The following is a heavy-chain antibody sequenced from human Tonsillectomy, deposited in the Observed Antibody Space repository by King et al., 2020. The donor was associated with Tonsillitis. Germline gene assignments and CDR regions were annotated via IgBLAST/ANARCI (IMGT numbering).Heavy chain of an antibody. CDR2: IYWDDDK. Sequence: ITLKESGPTLVNPTQTLTLTCTFSGLSLSTSGVGVAWIRQPPGKALEWLALIYWDDDKRFNPSLKNRLTITKDTSKNQVVLTMTNMDPVDTATYYCARYTGETFFGLVTTAYYLDWWGHGTLVAVSS. V-gene: IGHV2-5*02. CDR1: GLSLSTSGVG. D-gene: IGHD3/OR15-3a*01. CDR3: ARYTGETFFGLVTTAYYLDW. J-gene: IGHJ4*01.